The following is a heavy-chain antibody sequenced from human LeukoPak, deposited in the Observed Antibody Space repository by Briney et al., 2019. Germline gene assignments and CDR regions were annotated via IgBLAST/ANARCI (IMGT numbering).Heavy chain of an antibody. D-gene: IGHD5-24*01. Sequence: SETLSLTCTVSGGTISGYNWSWIRQPPGKGLEWIGYIYNSGSTTYNPSLKSRVTISVDTSKNQLSLRLRSVTAADTAVYYCARDGLEGSILCGQGNLVSVSS. CDR2: IYNSGST. CDR3: ARDGLEGSIL. V-gene: IGHV4-59*01. CDR1: GGTISGYN. J-gene: IGHJ4*02.